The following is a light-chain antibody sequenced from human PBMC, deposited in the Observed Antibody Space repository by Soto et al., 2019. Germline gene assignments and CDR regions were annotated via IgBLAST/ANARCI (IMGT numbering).Light chain of an antibody. CDR2: GNS. Sequence: QSVLTQPPSVSGAPGQRVTISCTGSSSNIGAGYDVHWYQQLPGTAPKLLIYGNSNRPSGVHDRLSGSKSGTSASLAITGRLAEDEADYSCQSYGSSLSGYVFGTGSKLTFL. CDR1: SSNIGAGYD. CDR3: QSYGSSLSGYV. J-gene: IGLJ1*01. V-gene: IGLV1-40*01.